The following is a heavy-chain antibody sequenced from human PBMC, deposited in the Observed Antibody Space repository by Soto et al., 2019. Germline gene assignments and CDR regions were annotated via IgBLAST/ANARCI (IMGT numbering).Heavy chain of an antibody. J-gene: IGHJ6*02. CDR1: GFTFSDYY. CDR3: ARDQVVVAATTRNYYYYGMDV. CDR2: ISSSSSYT. D-gene: IGHD2-15*01. Sequence: QVQLVESGGGLVKPGGSLRLSCAASGFTFSDYYMSWIRQAPGKGLEWVSYISSSSSYTNYADSVKGRFTISRDNAKNSLYLQMNSLRAEDTAVYYCARDQVVVAATTRNYYYYGMDVWGQGTTVTVSS. V-gene: IGHV3-11*06.